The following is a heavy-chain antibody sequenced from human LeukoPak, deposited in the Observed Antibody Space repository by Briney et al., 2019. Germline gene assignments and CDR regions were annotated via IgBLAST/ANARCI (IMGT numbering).Heavy chain of an antibody. V-gene: IGHV3-48*04. CDR2: ISSSSSTI. Sequence: GGSLRLSCAASGFTFSSYSMNWVRQAPGKGLEWVSYISSSSSTIYYADSVKGRFTISRDNAKNSLYLQMNSLRAEDTAVYYCAKVRSRYDILTGYSSRWYFDYWGQGTLVTVSS. D-gene: IGHD3-9*01. CDR3: AKVRSRYDILTGYSSRWYFDY. CDR1: GFTFSSYS. J-gene: IGHJ4*02.